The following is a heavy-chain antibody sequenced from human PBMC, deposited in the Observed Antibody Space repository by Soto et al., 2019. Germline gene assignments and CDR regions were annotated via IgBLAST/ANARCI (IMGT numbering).Heavy chain of an antibody. CDR1: GFTFSSYT. Sequence: GGSLRLSCAASGFTFSSYTMSWVRQAPGKGLEWVSAISGGGGSTYYADSVKGRFTISRDNSKNTLYLQMNSLRAEDTAVYYCAKARYSGLNWFDPWGQGTLVTVSS. J-gene: IGHJ5*02. CDR2: ISGGGGST. D-gene: IGHD1-26*01. V-gene: IGHV3-23*01. CDR3: AKARYSGLNWFDP.